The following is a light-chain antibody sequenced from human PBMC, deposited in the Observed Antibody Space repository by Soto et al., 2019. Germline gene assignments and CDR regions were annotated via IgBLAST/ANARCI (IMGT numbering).Light chain of an antibody. CDR2: KVS. J-gene: IGKJ2*01. V-gene: IGKV2-30*01. Sequence: DVVMTQSPLSLPVTLGQPASISCRSSQSLVDSDGTTYLSWFQQRPGQSSRRLIYKVSTRDSGVPERFSGSGSGSDFTLRISRVEADDVGTFYCMQGTYAPHTFGRGTKLEMK. CDR1: QSLVDSDGTTY. CDR3: MQGTYAPHT.